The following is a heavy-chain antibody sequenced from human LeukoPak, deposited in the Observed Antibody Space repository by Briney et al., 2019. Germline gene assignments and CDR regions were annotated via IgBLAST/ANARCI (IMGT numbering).Heavy chain of an antibody. J-gene: IGHJ4*02. V-gene: IGHV1-18*01. CDR2: ISAYSGNT. CDR1: GYTFTSYA. CDR3: ARGAPSGSYDFDY. D-gene: IGHD1-26*01. Sequence: ASVKVSCKASGYTFTSYAIRWVRQAPGQGLEWMGWISAYSGNTNYAQKVQGRVTMTTDTSTRTAYIELKSLRSDDAGVYYCARGAPSGSYDFDYWGQGTLVTVSS.